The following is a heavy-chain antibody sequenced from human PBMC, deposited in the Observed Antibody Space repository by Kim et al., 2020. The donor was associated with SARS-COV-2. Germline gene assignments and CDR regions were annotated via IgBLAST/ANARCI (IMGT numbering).Heavy chain of an antibody. J-gene: IGHJ6*02. CDR2: ISYDGSNK. V-gene: IGHV3-30*04. D-gene: IGHD6-13*01. Sequence: SLRLSCAASGFTFSSYAMHWVRQAPGKGLEWVAVISYDGSNKYYADSVKGRFTISRDNSKNTLYLQMNSLRAEDTAVYYCARVGYSSSWYSVEYYYYYYGMDVWGQGTTVTVSS. CDR3: ARVGYSSSWYSVEYYYYYYGMDV. CDR1: GFTFSSYA.